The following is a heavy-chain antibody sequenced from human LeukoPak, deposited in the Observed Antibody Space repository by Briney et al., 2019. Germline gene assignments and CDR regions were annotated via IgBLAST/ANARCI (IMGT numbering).Heavy chain of an antibody. D-gene: IGHD2-2*01. CDR1: GGSISSSSYY. CDR3: ARLKDIGVLPGTPYFDY. V-gene: IGHV4-39*01. Sequence: SETLSLTCTVPGGSISSSSYYWGWVRQPPGKGLEWIGNIYYSGSTYYNPSLKSRVTISVDTSKNQFSLKLSSVTAADTAVYYCARLKDIGVLPGTPYFDYWGQGTLVTVSS. CDR2: IYYSGST. J-gene: IGHJ4*02.